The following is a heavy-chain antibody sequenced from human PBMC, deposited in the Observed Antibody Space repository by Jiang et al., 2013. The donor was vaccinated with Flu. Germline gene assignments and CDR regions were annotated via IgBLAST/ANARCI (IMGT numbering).Heavy chain of an antibody. Sequence: VQLVESGAEVKKPGASVKVSCKASGYTFTSYYMHWVRQAPGQGLEWMGIINPSGGSTSYAQKFQGRVTMTRDTSTSTVYMELSSLRSEDTAVYYCARDLSSLGLVNWFDPWGQGTLVTVSS. CDR2: INPSGGST. CDR3: ARDLSSLGLVNWFDP. D-gene: IGHD6-13*01. V-gene: IGHV1-46*03. J-gene: IGHJ5*02. CDR1: GYTFTSYY.